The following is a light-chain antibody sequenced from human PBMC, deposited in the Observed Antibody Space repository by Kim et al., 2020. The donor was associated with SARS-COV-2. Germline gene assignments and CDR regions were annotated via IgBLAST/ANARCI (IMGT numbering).Light chain of an antibody. CDR2: HAS. V-gene: IGKV1-27*01. Sequence: SASVGDRVTITGRASQVIGPYLAWYQQKPGKAPKPLIYHASTLQPGVPSRFSGSVSGTEFTLTITSLQPEDIATYHCQKYDTEPRTFGPGTKVDIK. J-gene: IGKJ1*01. CDR1: QVIGPY. CDR3: QKYDTEPRT.